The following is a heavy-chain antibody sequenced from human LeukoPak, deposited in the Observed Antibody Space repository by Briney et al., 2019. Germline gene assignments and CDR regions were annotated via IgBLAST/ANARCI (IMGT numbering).Heavy chain of an antibody. D-gene: IGHD3-22*01. CDR2: ISSSGSPT. J-gene: IGHJ4*02. V-gene: IGHV3-48*03. CDR1: GFTLSSSE. Sequence: GGSLRLSCAASGFTLSSSEMHWVRQAPGKGLEWISYISSSGSPTYYADSVKGRFTISRDNAKNSLYLQMNSLRAEDTAVYYCARGYDSSGYYYKYFAYWGQGTLVTVSS. CDR3: ARGYDSSGYYYKYFAY.